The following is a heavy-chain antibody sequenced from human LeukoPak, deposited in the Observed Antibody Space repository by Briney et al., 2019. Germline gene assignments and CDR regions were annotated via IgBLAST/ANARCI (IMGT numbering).Heavy chain of an antibody. Sequence: QPGGSLRLSCEVFGFTFSTSAMSWVRQAPGKGLEWVSGIRPSDDTTYYVDSVKGRFIVSRDNSKNTLYLQMHSLRVEDTAVYYCRFYISGSDYWGQGTLVTVSS. J-gene: IGHJ4*02. CDR1: GFTFSTSA. D-gene: IGHD3-22*01. V-gene: IGHV3-23*01. CDR2: IRPSDDTT. CDR3: RFYISGSDY.